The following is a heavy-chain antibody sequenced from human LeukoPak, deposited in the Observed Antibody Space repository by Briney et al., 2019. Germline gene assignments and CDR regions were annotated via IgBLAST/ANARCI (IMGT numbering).Heavy chain of an antibody. V-gene: IGHV3-11*01. J-gene: IGHJ4*02. CDR1: GFTFSDYY. CDR3: AGEVYSGYALGY. CDR2: ISSSGSTI. Sequence: PGGSLRLSCAAFGFTFSDYYMSWIRQAPGKGLEWVSYISSSGSTIYYADSVKGRFTISRDNAKNSLYLQMNSLRAEDTAVYYCAGEVYSGYALGYWGQGTLVTVSS. D-gene: IGHD5-12*01.